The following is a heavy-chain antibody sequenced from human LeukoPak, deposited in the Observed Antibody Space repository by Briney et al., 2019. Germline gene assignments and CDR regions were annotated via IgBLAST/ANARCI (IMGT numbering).Heavy chain of an antibody. CDR2: IYSGDKA. CDR1: GFNVSSNY. D-gene: IGHD4-11*01. Sequence: GGSLRLSCAASGFNVSSNYMTWVRQAPGKGLEWVSMIYSGDKAYYGDSVKGRFTISRDDSKNTVYLQMNSLRVEDTAVYYCASPYSESVFDYRYVMDVWGQGMSVIVSS. V-gene: IGHV3-53*01. J-gene: IGHJ6*02. CDR3: ASPYSESVFDYRYVMDV.